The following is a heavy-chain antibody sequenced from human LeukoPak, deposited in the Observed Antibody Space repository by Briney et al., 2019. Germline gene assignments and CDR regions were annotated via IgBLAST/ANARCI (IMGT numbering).Heavy chain of an antibody. V-gene: IGHV4-34*01. J-gene: IGHJ4*02. CDR2: INHSGST. D-gene: IGHD5-18*01. CDR3: TAIKRGNIFGYFDF. CDR1: GGSFSGYY. Sequence: SETLSLTCAVYGGSFSGYYWSWIRQPPGKGLEWIGEINHSGSTNYNPSLKSRVTISVDTSKNQFSLKLSSVTAADTAVYYCTAIKRGNIFGYFDFWGQGILVTVSS.